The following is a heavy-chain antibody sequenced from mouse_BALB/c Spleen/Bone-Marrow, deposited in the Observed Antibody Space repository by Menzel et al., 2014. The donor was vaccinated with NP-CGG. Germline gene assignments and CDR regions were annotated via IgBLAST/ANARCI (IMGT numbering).Heavy chain of an antibody. CDR2: INPYNGGT. CDR3: ARDYYGFSYGFAY. J-gene: IGHJ3*01. V-gene: IGHV1-18*01. CDR1: GYSFTGYT. Sequence: VQLQQSGPELVKPGASMKISCKASGYSFTGYTMNWVKQSHGKNLEWIGLINPYNGGTNYNQKFKGKATLTVDKSSSTAYMELLSLTSEDSAVYYCARDYYGFSYGFAYWGQGTLVNVSA. D-gene: IGHD1-1*01.